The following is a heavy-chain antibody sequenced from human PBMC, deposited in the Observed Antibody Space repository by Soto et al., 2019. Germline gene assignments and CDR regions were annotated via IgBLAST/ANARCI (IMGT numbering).Heavy chain of an antibody. J-gene: IGHJ6*03. CDR1: GYTFTSYG. CDR3: ARFHNPQGQLPLYYYYDMDV. V-gene: IGHV1-18*01. Sequence: QVQLVQSGAEVKKPGASVKVSCKASGYTFTSYGISWVRQAPGQGLEWMGWISAYNGNTNYAQKLQGRVTMTTDTSTSTAYMELRSLRSDDTAVYYCARFHNPQGQLPLYYYYDMDVWGKGTTVTVSS. CDR2: ISAYNGNT. D-gene: IGHD2-2*01.